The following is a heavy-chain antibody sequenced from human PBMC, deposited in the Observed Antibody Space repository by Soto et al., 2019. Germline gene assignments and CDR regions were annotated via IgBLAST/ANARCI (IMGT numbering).Heavy chain of an antibody. V-gene: IGHV4-31*03. CDR1: GGSTKSGDYY. CDR3: ARDGYYYGMDV. CDR2: ISYSGST. Sequence: QVQLQESGPGLVKPSQTLSLTCTVSGGSTKSGDYYWSWIRQHPGKGLEWIGYISYSGSTYYNPSLKSRVTISLDTSKNQFSLKLSSVTAADTAVYYCARDGYYYGMDVWGQGTTVTVSS. J-gene: IGHJ6*02.